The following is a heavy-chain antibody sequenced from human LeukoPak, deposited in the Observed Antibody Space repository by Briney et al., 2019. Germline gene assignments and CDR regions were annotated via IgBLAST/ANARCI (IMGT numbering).Heavy chain of an antibody. CDR3: ARGGYYYGMDV. D-gene: IGHD3-16*01. J-gene: IGHJ6*04. CDR1: GVSISSYY. V-gene: IGHV4-59*01. Sequence: SETLSLTCTVSGVSISSYYWSWIRQPPGKGLEWIGYIYYSGSTNYNPSLKSRVTISVDTSNNQFSLKLSSVTAADTAVYYCARGGYYYGMDVWGEGTTVTASS. CDR2: IYYSGST.